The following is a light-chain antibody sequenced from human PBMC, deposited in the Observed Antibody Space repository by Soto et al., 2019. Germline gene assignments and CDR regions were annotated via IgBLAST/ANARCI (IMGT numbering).Light chain of an antibody. CDR3: QQYSSSPS. CDR2: RAS. J-gene: IGKJ5*01. Sequence: DIVMTQSPLSLPVTPGEPASISCMSSQSVSSSYLAWYQQKPGQAPKVLIYRASSRATGIPDRFSGSGSGTDFTLTIGSLQSEDFAVYYCQQYSSSPSFGQGTRREIK. V-gene: IGKV3-20*01. CDR1: QSVSSSY.